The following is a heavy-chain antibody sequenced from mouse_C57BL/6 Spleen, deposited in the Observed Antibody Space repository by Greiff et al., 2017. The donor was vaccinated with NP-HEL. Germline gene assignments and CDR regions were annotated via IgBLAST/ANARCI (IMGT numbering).Heavy chain of an antibody. CDR3: ARSGITTVVAPYFDY. V-gene: IGHV1-81*01. J-gene: IGHJ2*01. CDR2: IYPRSGNT. CDR1: GYTFTSYG. D-gene: IGHD1-1*01. Sequence: QVQLKQSGAELARPGASVKLSCKASGYTFTSYGISWVKQRTGQGLEWIGEIYPRSGNTYYNEKFKGKATLTADKSSSTAYMELRSLTSEDSAVYFCARSGITTVVAPYFDYWGQGTTLTVSS.